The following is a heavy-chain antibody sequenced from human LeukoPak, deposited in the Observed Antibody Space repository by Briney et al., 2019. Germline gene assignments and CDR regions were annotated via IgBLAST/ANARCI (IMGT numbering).Heavy chain of an antibody. D-gene: IGHD3-22*01. CDR3: AKDRQSIVVVIIDY. Sequence: GGSLGLSCAASGFTFSSYAMSWVRQAPGKGLEWVSAISGSGGSTYYADSVKGRFTISRDNSKNTLYLQMNSLRAEDTAVYYCAKDRQSIVVVIIDYWGQGTLVTVSS. CDR1: GFTFSSYA. V-gene: IGHV3-23*01. J-gene: IGHJ4*02. CDR2: ISGSGGST.